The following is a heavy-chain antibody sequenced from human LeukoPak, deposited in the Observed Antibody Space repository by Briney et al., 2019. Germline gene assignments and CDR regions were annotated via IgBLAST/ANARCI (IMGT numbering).Heavy chain of an antibody. D-gene: IGHD3-22*01. J-gene: IGHJ5*02. V-gene: IGHV4-59*08. CDR1: GGSISSHH. Sequence: PSETLSLTCTVSGGSISSHHWSWIRQPPGKGLEWIAYIYYSGSTNYNPSLKSRVTISVDTSENHFSLKLSSVTAADTAVYYCARLVHYYDSSGYYQRGWFDPWGQGILVTVSS. CDR2: IYYSGST. CDR3: ARLVHYYDSSGYYQRGWFDP.